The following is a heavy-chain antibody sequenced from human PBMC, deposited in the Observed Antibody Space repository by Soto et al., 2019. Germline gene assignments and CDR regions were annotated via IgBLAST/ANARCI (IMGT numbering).Heavy chain of an antibody. CDR3: ARQGTLWSGSNWFDP. CDR2: IYPGDSDT. J-gene: IGHJ5*02. Sequence: GGSLKISCKGSGYSFTSYWIGWVRQMPGKGLEWMGSIYPGDSDTRYSPSFQGQVTISADKSISTAYLQWSSLKASDTAMYYCARQGTLWSGSNWFDPWGQGTLFTVSS. CDR1: GYSFTSYW. D-gene: IGHD3-3*01. V-gene: IGHV5-51*01.